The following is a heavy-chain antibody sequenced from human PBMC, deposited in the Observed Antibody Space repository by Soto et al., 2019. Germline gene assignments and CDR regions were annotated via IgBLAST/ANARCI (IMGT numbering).Heavy chain of an antibody. CDR3: AKGGGMVYAIGWDYFDY. J-gene: IGHJ4*02. V-gene: IGHV3-23*01. Sequence: GGSLRLSCAASGFTFSSYAMSWVRQAPGKGLEWVSAISGSGGSTYYADSVKGRFTISRDNSKNTLYLQMNSLRAEDTAVYYCAKGGGMVYAIGWDYFDYWGQGTLVTVSS. CDR1: GFTFSSYA. CDR2: ISGSGGST. D-gene: IGHD2-8*01.